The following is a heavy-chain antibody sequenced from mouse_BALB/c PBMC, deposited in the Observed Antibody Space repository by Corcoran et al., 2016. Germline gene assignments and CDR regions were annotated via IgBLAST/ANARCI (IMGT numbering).Heavy chain of an antibody. CDR2: IHPYNGGT. CDR3: ARRWLEVYDLDY. V-gene: IGHV1-18*01. D-gene: IGHD2-3*01. CDR1: GYSFTVYT. J-gene: IGHJ2*01. Sequence: EVQLQQYGPELVKPGASMKISCKASGYSFTVYTMTWVKQSHGKNLEWIGLIHPYNGGTSSNQKFKGKATLTVDKSSSTAYMELLSLTSEDSAVYYSARRWLEVYDLDYWGQGTTLTVAS.